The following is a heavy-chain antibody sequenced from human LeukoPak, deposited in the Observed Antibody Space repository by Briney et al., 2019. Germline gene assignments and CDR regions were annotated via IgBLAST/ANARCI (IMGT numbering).Heavy chain of an antibody. CDR3: AKMAVAGTRGHYFDY. D-gene: IGHD6-19*01. CDR1: GFTFSSYG. V-gene: IGHV3-23*01. CDR2: ISGSGGST. J-gene: IGHJ4*02. Sequence: GGSLRLSCAASGFTFSSYGMHWVRQAPGKGLEWVSAISGSGGSTYYADSVKGRFTISRDNSKNTLYLQMNSLRAEDTAVYYCAKMAVAGTRGHYFDYWGQGTLVTVSS.